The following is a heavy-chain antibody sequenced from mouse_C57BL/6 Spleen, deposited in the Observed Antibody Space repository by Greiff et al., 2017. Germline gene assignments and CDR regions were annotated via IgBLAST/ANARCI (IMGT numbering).Heavy chain of an antibody. CDR1: GYSFTGYY. V-gene: IGHV1-42*01. Sequence: VQLQQSGPELVKPGASVKISCKASGYSFTGYYMNWVKQSPEKSLEWIGEINPNTGGTTYNQKFKAKDTLTVDKSSSTAYMQLKSLTSEDSAVYYWERTYGGDWYFEVWGTGTTVTVSS. D-gene: IGHD1-1*01. CDR3: ERTYGGDWYFEV. CDR2: INPNTGGT. J-gene: IGHJ1*03.